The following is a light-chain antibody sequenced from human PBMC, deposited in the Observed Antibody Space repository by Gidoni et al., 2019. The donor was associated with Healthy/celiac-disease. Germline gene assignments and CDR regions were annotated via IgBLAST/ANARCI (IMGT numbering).Light chain of an antibody. V-gene: IGLV2-14*01. CDR2: EVS. J-gene: IGLJ3*02. CDR3: SSYTSSSTWV. CDR1: SSAVGGYNY. Sequence: QSALTHPASVSGSPGQSITIPCTGTSSAVGGYNYVSWYQQHPGKAPKLMIYEVSNRPSGVSNRFSGSKSGNTASLTISGLQAEDEADYYCSSYTSSSTWVFGGGTKLTVL.